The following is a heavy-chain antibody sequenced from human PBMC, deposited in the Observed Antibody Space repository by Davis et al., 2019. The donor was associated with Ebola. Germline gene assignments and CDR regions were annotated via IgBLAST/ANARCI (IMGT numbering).Heavy chain of an antibody. J-gene: IGHJ6*02. D-gene: IGHD6-6*01. Sequence: GESLKISCAASGFTFSSYAMSWVRQAPGKGLEWVANIKQDGSEKYYVDSVKGRFTISRDNAKNSLYLQMNSLRAEDTAVYYCARDKGDSSSIYCYYYNGMDVWGQGTTVTVSS. CDR1: GFTFSSYA. V-gene: IGHV3-7*01. CDR2: IKQDGSEK. CDR3: ARDKGDSSSIYCYYYNGMDV.